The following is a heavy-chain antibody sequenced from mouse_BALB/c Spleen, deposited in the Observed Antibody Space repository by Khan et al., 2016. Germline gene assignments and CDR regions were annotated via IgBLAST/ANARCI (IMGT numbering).Heavy chain of an antibody. D-gene: IGHD2-10*01. J-gene: IGHJ1*01. Sequence: EVQLQESGPGLVKPSQTVSLTCTVTGISITTGNYRWSWIRQFPGNKLEWIGYIYYSGTITYNPSLTSRTTITRDTSKNQFFLEMNSLTAEDTATYYCARFAYYGNPHWYFDVWGAGTTVTVSS. V-gene: IGHV3-5*02. CDR1: GISITTGNYR. CDR2: IYYSGTI. CDR3: ARFAYYGNPHWYFDV.